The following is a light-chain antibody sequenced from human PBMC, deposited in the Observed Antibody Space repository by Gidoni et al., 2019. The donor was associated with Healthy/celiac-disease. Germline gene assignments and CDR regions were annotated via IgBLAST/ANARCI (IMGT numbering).Light chain of an antibody. V-gene: IGKV1-39*01. J-gene: IGKJ2*01. CDR1: QSISSY. Sequence: DIQMTQSPSSLSASVGDRVTITCRASQSISSYLNWYRQKPGKAPKLLIYAASSLQSGVPSRFCGSESRTDFSRAIGGLQPVDFATYNCQHSYSFGQGTKLEIK. CDR3: QHSYS. CDR2: AAS.